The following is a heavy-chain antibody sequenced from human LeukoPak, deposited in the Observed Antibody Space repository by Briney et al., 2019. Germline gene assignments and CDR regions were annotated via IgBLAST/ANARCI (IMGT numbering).Heavy chain of an antibody. D-gene: IGHD6-19*01. CDR2: ISHRGST. J-gene: IGHJ5*02. V-gene: IGHV4-34*01. CDR3: ARVSFSAVAANWFDP. Sequence: PSETLSLTCAVYDGSFSGYYWSWIRQPPGKGLEWIGEISHRGSTNYNPSLKSRVTISVDTSKNQFSLNLTSVTAADTAVYFCARVSFSAVAANWFDPWGQGTLVTVSS. CDR1: DGSFSGYY.